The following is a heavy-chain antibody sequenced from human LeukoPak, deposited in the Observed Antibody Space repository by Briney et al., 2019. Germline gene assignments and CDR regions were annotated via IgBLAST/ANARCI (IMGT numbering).Heavy chain of an antibody. V-gene: IGHV1-2*02. Sequence: ASVKVSCKASGYTFTGYYMHWVPQAPGQGLEWMGWINPNNGGTNYAQNFQGRVTMTRDTSISTAYMELSRLRSDDTAVYYCAREASCSGNYYNAFDYWGQGTLVTVSS. CDR2: INPNNGGT. CDR1: GYTFTGYY. D-gene: IGHD3-10*02. J-gene: IGHJ4*02. CDR3: AREASCSGNYYNAFDY.